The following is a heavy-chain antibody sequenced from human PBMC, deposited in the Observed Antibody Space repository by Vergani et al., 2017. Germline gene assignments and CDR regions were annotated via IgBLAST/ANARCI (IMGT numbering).Heavy chain of an antibody. D-gene: IGHD6-19*01. J-gene: IGHJ4*02. CDR2: IKKDESEK. CDR1: GFTFSSYW. V-gene: IGHV3-7*01. CDR3: SRHGGSGWSLDY. Sequence: EVQLVESGGGLVQPGGSLRLSCAASGFTFSSYWMSWVRQAPGKGLEWVANIKKDESEKYYVDSVKGRFTISRDNAKHSLYLQMNSLRAGDTAVYYCSRHGGSGWSLDYWGQGTLVTVSS.